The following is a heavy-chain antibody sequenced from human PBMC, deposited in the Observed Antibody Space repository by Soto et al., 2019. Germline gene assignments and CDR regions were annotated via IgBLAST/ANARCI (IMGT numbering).Heavy chain of an antibody. Sequence: QAQLVQSGAEVKRPGASVKVSCEASGYTFTSYYLHWVRQAPGQGLEWMGWINPNSGDTKYAQKFRGRVTMTRDTYITTAYMEVQMLTADDTAVDYCASQLAYCGGDCFTEPVDYWGQGTLVTVSS. CDR1: GYTFTSYY. CDR2: INPNSGDT. D-gene: IGHD2-21*02. V-gene: IGHV1-2*02. CDR3: ASQLAYCGGDCFTEPVDY. J-gene: IGHJ4*02.